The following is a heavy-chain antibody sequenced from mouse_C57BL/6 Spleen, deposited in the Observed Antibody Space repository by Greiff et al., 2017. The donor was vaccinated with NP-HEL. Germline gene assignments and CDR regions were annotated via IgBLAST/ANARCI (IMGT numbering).Heavy chain of an antibody. Sequence: VQLQQSGAELVRPGASVKLSCTASGFNIKDYYMHWVKQRPEQGLEWIGRIDPEDGDPEYAPKFQGKATMTADTSSNTAYLQLSSLTSEDPAVYYCTTSYYGSSYAMDYWGQGTSVTVSS. CDR1: GFNIKDYY. D-gene: IGHD1-1*01. J-gene: IGHJ4*01. CDR2: IDPEDGDP. V-gene: IGHV14-1*01. CDR3: TTSYYGSSYAMDY.